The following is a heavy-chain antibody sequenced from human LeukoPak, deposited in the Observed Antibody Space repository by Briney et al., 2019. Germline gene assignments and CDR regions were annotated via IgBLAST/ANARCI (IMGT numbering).Heavy chain of an antibody. V-gene: IGHV4-59*01. CDR2: IYYSGST. D-gene: IGHD3-22*01. Sequence: SETLSLTCTVSGGFISSYYWSWIRQPPGKGLEWIGYIYYSGSTNYNPSLKSRVTISVDTSKNQFSLKLSSVTAADTAVYYCARDRHYYDSSGYYAGFDYWGQGTLVTVSS. CDR1: GGFISSYY. CDR3: ARDRHYYDSSGYYAGFDY. J-gene: IGHJ4*02.